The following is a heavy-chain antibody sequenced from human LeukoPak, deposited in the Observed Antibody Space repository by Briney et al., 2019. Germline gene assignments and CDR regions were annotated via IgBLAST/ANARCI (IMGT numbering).Heavy chain of an antibody. D-gene: IGHD3-3*01. V-gene: IGHV3-23*01. CDR2: ISGSGGNT. CDR3: AKGGFTIFGVAHAFDI. Sequence: GGSLRLSCAASGFTFSSYAMSWVRQAPGKGLEWVSAISGSGGNTFYADSVKGRFPISRDDSKNTLYLQMNSLRAEDTALYYCAKGGFTIFGVAHAFDIWGQGTMVTVSS. CDR1: GFTFSSYA. J-gene: IGHJ3*02.